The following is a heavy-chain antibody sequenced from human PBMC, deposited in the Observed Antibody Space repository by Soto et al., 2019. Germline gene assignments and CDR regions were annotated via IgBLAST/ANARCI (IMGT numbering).Heavy chain of an antibody. CDR2: IGSDGARD. CDR3: ARDDDYPDNGLDY. J-gene: IGHJ4*02. Sequence: QAQLVESGGGGVQPGGSLRLSCAASGFTFGRHGMHWVRQAPGKGLEWVAVIGSDGARDSYADSMKGRFSISRDNGQNTLYLQINSLRVEDTAVYYCARDDDYPDNGLDYWGQGTLVTVSS. D-gene: IGHD4-17*01. V-gene: IGHV3-33*01. CDR1: GFTFGRHG.